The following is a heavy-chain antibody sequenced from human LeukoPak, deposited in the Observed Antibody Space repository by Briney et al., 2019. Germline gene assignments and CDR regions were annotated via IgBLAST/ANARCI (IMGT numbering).Heavy chain of an antibody. Sequence: GASVKVSCKASGYRLSYYGISWVRQAPGQGLEWMGWINAYTGNTNYAQKLQGRVTMTTDTSTSTAYMELRSLRSDDTAVYYRARAHPEYYDSSGYNPLDFWGQGTLVTVSS. CDR2: INAYTGNT. J-gene: IGHJ4*02. V-gene: IGHV1-18*01. CDR1: GYRLSYYG. D-gene: IGHD3-22*01. CDR3: ARAHPEYYDSSGYNPLDF.